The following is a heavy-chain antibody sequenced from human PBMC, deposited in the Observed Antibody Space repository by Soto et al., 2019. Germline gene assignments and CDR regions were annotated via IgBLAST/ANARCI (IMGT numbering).Heavy chain of an antibody. J-gene: IGHJ4*02. CDR1: GFSFSSYA. Sequence: GGSLRLSCAASGFSFSSYAMSWVRQAPGKGLEWVSAIGGGGGNIYYTDSVKGRFTISRDNSKNTLYLQMNSLRADDTAVYYCAKGRGAPYYFDCWGQGTLVTVSS. D-gene: IGHD3-10*01. CDR3: AKGRGAPYYFDC. V-gene: IGHV3-23*01. CDR2: IGGGGGNI.